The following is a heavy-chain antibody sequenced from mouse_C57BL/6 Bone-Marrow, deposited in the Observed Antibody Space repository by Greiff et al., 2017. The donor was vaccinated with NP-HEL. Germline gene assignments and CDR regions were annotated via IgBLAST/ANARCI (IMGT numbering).Heavy chain of an antibody. J-gene: IGHJ1*03. CDR2: IDPSDSYT. CDR1: GYTFTSYW. D-gene: IGHD1-1*01. CDR3: AITTVVAPYWYFDV. V-gene: IGHV1-69*01. Sequence: VQLQQPGAELVMPGASVKLSCKASGYTFTSYWMHWVKQRPGQGLEWIGEIDPSDSYTNYNKKFKGKSTLTVDKSSSTAYMQLSSLTSEDSAVYYCAITTVVAPYWYFDVWGTGTTVTVSS.